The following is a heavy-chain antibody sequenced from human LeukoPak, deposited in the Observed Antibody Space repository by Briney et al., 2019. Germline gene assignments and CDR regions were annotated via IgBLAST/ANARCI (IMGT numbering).Heavy chain of an antibody. V-gene: IGHV3-48*01. D-gene: IGHD1-14*01. Sequence: PGGSLRLSCAASGFSFSSYSMNWVRQAPGKGLEWVSYISSSSTTIYYADSVEGRFTISRDNAKNSLYVQMNSLRAEDTAVYYCARDRSPLLTYHDTFDIWGQGTMVTVSS. CDR2: ISSSSTTI. CDR3: ARDRSPLLTYHDTFDI. J-gene: IGHJ3*02. CDR1: GFSFSSYS.